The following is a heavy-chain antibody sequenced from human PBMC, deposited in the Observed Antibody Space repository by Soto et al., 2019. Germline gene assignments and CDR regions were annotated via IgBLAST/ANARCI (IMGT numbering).Heavy chain of an antibody. V-gene: IGHV1-8*01. D-gene: IGHD2-15*01. J-gene: IGHJ3*02. CDR2: MNPNSGNT. CDR3: ARDCSGGSCYGDAFDI. Sequence: QVPLVQSGAEVKKPGASVKVSCKASGYTFTSYDINWVRQATGQGLEWMGWMNPNSGNTGYAQKFQGRVTMTRNTSISTAYMELSSLRSEDTAVYYCARDCSGGSCYGDAFDIWGQGTMVTVSS. CDR1: GYTFTSYD.